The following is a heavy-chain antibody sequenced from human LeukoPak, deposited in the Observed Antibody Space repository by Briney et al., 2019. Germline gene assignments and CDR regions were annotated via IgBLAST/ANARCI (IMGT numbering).Heavy chain of an antibody. D-gene: IGHD4-23*01. J-gene: IGHJ4*02. V-gene: IGHV3-23*01. Sequence: GGSLRLSCEASGFTFSSYAMSWVRQAPGKGLEWVSAISGSGGSTYYADSVKGRFTISRDNSKNTLYLQMNSLRAEDTAVYYCARWLLAAAAIGYWGQGTLVTVSS. CDR2: ISGSGGST. CDR1: GFTFSSYA. CDR3: ARWLLAAAAIGY.